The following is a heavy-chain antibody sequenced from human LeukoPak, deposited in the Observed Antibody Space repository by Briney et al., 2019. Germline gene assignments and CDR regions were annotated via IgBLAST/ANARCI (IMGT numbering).Heavy chain of an antibody. Sequence: PSGTLSLTCAVSGVSISSSNWWSWVRQPPGKGLEWTGEIYHSGSTNYNPSLKSRLTISVDNSKNQFSLKLSSVTAADTAVYYCERDVGSGSYYNNYFDYWGQGTLVTVSS. V-gene: IGHV4-4*02. CDR2: IYHSGST. CDR3: ERDVGSGSYYNNYFDY. CDR1: GVSISSSNW. J-gene: IGHJ4*02. D-gene: IGHD3-10*01.